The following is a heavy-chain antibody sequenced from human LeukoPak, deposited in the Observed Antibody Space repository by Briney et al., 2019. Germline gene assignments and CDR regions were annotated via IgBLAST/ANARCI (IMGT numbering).Heavy chain of an antibody. Sequence: GGSLRLSCAASGFTFRSYWMHWVRQAPGKGLLWVSRINSDGRSTNYADSVKGRLTISRDNAKNTLNLQMNGLRAEDTALYYCARGNGDYVSLFDYWGQGTLVTVSS. CDR2: INSDGRST. J-gene: IGHJ4*02. CDR3: ARGNGDYVSLFDY. D-gene: IGHD4-17*01. V-gene: IGHV3-74*01. CDR1: GFTFRSYW.